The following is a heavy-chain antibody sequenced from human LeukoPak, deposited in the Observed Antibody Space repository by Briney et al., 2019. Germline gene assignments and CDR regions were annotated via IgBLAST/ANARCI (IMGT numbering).Heavy chain of an antibody. J-gene: IGHJ3*02. CDR3: GGSWSPYDAFDI. D-gene: IGHD6-13*01. Sequence: GGSLRLSCAASGFMFTSYWMSWVRQAPGKGLEWVANINQDGSAKYYVDSVKGRFTISRDNAKNSLYLQMNSLRAEDTAVYYCGGSWSPYDAFDIWGQGTMVSVSS. CDR2: INQDGSAK. V-gene: IGHV3-7*03. CDR1: GFMFTSYW.